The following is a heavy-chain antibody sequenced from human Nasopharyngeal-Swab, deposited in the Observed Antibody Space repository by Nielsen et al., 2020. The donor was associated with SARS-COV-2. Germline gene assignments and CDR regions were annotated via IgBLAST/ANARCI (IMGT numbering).Heavy chain of an antibody. D-gene: IGHD3-10*01. Sequence: GESLKISCAASGFTVSSNYMSWVRQAPGKGPEWASVIYSGGSTYYADSVKGRFTISRDNSKNTLYLQMNSLRAEDTAVYYCAGRITMVRGPPEGMRAFDIWGQGTMVTVSS. CDR1: GFTVSSNY. CDR3: AGRITMVRGPPEGMRAFDI. V-gene: IGHV3-53*01. J-gene: IGHJ3*02. CDR2: IYSGGST.